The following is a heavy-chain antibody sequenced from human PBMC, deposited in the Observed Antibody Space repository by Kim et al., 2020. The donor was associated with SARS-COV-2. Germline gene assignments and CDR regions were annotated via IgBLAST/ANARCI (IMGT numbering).Heavy chain of an antibody. CDR3: ARSVGDIVATPQGY. D-gene: IGHD5-12*01. V-gene: IGHV4-39*01. CDR1: GGSISSSSYY. CDR2: IYYSGST. J-gene: IGHJ4*01. Sequence: SETLSLTCTVSGGSISSSSYYWGWIRQPPGKGLEWIGSIYYSGSTYYNPSLKSRVTISVDTSKNQFSLKLSSVTAADTAVYYCARSVGDIVATPQGYWG.